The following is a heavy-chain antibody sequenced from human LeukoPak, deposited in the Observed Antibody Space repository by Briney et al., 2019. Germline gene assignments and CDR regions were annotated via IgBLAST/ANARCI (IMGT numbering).Heavy chain of an antibody. CDR1: GYTFTSYG. Sequence: GASVKVSCKASGYTFTSYGISWVRQAPGRGLEWMGWISAYNGNTNYAQKLQGRVTMTRDTSTSTVYMELSSLRSEDTAVYYCARGASFWGIYGDPRFDYWGQGTLVTVSS. J-gene: IGHJ4*02. CDR2: ISAYNGNT. CDR3: ARGASFWGIYGDPRFDY. V-gene: IGHV1-18*01. D-gene: IGHD4-17*01.